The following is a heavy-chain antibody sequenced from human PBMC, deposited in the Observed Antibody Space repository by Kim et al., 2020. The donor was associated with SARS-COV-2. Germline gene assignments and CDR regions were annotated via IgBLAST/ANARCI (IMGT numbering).Heavy chain of an antibody. CDR1: GFTFDDYA. V-gene: IGHV3-9*01. Sequence: GGSLRLSCAASGFTFDDYAMHWVRQAPGKGLEWVSGISWNSGSIGYADSVKGRFTISRDNAKNSLYLQMNSLRAEDTALYYCAKEIASRYNWNGDAIDIWGQGTTVTVSS. CDR2: ISWNSGSI. D-gene: IGHD1-20*01. J-gene: IGHJ3*02. CDR3: AKEIASRYNWNGDAIDI.